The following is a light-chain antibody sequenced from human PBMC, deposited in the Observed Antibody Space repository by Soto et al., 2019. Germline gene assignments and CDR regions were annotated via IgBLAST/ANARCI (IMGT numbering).Light chain of an antibody. Sequence: ALTQPASVSGSPGQSITISCTGTSSDVGGYNYVSWYQQHPGKAPKLMIYDVSNRPSGVSNRFSGSKSGNTASLTISGLQAEDEADYYCSSYTSSSTLVGVVFGGGTKLTVL. CDR2: DVS. CDR1: SSDVGGYNY. J-gene: IGLJ2*01. CDR3: SSYTSSSTLVGVV. V-gene: IGLV2-14*01.